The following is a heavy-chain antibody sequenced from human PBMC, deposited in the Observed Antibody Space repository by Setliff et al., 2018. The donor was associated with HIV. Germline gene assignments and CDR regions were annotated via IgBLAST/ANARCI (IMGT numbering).Heavy chain of an antibody. J-gene: IGHJ4*02. CDR2: MYYTESP. D-gene: IGHD3-16*01. Sequence: KSSETLSLTCRVSGGYVSDSSYYWGWIRQAPGKGLEWIGSMYYTESPYDNPSFINRVTISIDTSKNQFSLSLRSVTAADSAVYYCARQGFVPLGVHQFDSWGQGTLVTVSS. V-gene: IGHV4-39*01. CDR3: ARQGFVPLGVHQFDS. CDR1: GGYVSDSSYY.